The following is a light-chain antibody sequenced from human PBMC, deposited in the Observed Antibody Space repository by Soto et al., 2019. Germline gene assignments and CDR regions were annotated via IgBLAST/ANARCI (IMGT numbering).Light chain of an antibody. CDR2: AAS. CDR3: LHDYNYPRT. CDR1: QGINNE. V-gene: IGKV1-6*01. Sequence: AIQMTQSPSSLSASVGDRVTMTCRASQGINNELAWYQQKPGKAPKLLIYAASNLHSGVPSRFSGSGSGTDFALTISSLQPEDFATYFCLHDYNYPRTFGKGTKVE. J-gene: IGKJ1*01.